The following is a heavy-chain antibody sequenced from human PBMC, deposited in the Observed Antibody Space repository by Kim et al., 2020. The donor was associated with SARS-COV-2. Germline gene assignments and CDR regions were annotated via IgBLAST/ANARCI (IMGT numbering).Heavy chain of an antibody. J-gene: IGHJ4*02. D-gene: IGHD1-26*01. V-gene: IGHV3-30*02. CDR3: AKDLGSGSYALLY. Sequence: YADSVKVRFTISRDNAKNTLDLQMYSRGAEDTAVYYCAKDLGSGSYALLYWGQGTLVTVSS.